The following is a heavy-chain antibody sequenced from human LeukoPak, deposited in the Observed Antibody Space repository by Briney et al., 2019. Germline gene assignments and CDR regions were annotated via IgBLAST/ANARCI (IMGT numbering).Heavy chain of an antibody. Sequence: GGSLRLSCAASGVTFSSYAMSWVRQAPGKGLGWVSAISGGGGSTYYADSVKGRFTISRDNSKNTLYLQMNSLRAEDTAVYYCAKQNPEWELRGYYFDYWGQGTLVTVSS. D-gene: IGHD1-26*01. CDR1: GVTFSSYA. CDR2: ISGGGGST. CDR3: AKQNPEWELRGYYFDY. V-gene: IGHV3-23*01. J-gene: IGHJ4*02.